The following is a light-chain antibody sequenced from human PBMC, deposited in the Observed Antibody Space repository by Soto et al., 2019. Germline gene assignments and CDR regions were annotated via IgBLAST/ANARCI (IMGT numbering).Light chain of an antibody. CDR3: QQYYSTLWT. CDR1: QSVLYSSNNKNY. CDR2: WAS. J-gene: IGKJ1*01. Sequence: DIVMTQSPASLAVSLGERATINCKSSQSVLYSSNNKNYLAWYQQKPGQPPKLLIYWASTRESGVPGRFSGSGSGTDFTLTINSLQAEDVAVYYCQQYYSTLWTFGQGTKVEIK. V-gene: IGKV4-1*01.